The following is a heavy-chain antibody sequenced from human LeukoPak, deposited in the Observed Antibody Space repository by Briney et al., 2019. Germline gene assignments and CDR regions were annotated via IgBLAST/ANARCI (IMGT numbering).Heavy chain of an antibody. J-gene: IGHJ3*02. CDR3: ARDPPHYDFWSGYLDRGAFDI. CDR1: GFTFSSYG. V-gene: IGHV3-33*01. D-gene: IGHD3-3*01. CDR2: IWYDGRNK. Sequence: PGRSLRLSCAASGFTFSSYGMHWVRQAPGKGLEWVAVIWYDGRNKYYADSVKGRFTISRDNSKNTLYLQMNSLRAEDTAVYYCARDPPHYDFWSGYLDRGAFDIWGQGTRVSVSS.